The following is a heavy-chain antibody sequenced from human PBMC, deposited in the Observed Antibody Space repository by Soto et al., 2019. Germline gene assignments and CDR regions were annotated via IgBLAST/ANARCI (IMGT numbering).Heavy chain of an antibody. CDR3: ARVKITMIVVEAFDI. CDR2: IYSGGST. D-gene: IGHD3-22*01. CDR1: GFTVSSNY. V-gene: IGHV3-66*01. Sequence: PGGSLRLSCAASGFTVSSNYMSWVRQAPGKGLEWVSVIYSGGSTYYADSVKGRFTISRDNSKNTLYLQMNSLRAEDTAVYYCARVKITMIVVEAFDIWGQGTMVTVSS. J-gene: IGHJ3*02.